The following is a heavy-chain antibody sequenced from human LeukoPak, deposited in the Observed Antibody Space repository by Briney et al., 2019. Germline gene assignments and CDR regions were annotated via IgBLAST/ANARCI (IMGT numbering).Heavy chain of an antibody. CDR1: GFTFSSYA. CDR3: ARGPSSIAARPSFGY. Sequence: KAGGSLRLSCAASGFTFSSYAMSWIRQPPGKGLEWIGEINHSGSTNYNPSLNSRVTISVDTSKNQFSLKLSSVTAAETAVYYCARGPSSIAARPSFGYWGQGTLVTVSS. D-gene: IGHD6-6*01. J-gene: IGHJ4*02. CDR2: INHSGST. V-gene: IGHV4-34*01.